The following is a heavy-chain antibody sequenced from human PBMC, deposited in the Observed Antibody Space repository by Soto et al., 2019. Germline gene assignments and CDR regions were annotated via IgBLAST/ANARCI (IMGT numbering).Heavy chain of an antibody. V-gene: IGHV3-30-3*01. D-gene: IGHD3-16*01. J-gene: IGHJ4*02. CDR2: MSYDGSDK. Sequence: QVQLVESGGGVVQPGSSLRLSCAASGFSFRSYAMHWVRQAPGKGLEWVAVMSYDGSDKDYADSVKGRFTSSRDKSKNTPYLQMSSLRADDTAVYYCARARLDTPSLEYWGQGTLVTVSS. CDR3: ARARLDTPSLEY. CDR1: GFSFRSYA.